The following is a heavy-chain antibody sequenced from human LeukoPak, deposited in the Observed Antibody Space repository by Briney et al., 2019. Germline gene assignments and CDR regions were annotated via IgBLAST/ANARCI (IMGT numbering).Heavy chain of an antibody. CDR1: GFTFSGSA. CDR3: TRTYYYDSSGYEDY. V-gene: IGHV3-73*01. J-gene: IGHJ4*02. D-gene: IGHD3-22*01. Sequence: TGGSLRLSCAASGFTFSGSAMHWVRQASGKGLEWVGRIRSKANSYATAYAASVKGRFTISRDDSKNTAYLQMNSLKTEDTAVYYCTRTYYYDSSGYEDYWGQGTLVTVSS. CDR2: IRSKANSYAT.